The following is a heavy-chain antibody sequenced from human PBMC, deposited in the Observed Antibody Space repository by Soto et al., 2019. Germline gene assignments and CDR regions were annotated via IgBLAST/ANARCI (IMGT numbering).Heavy chain of an antibody. D-gene: IGHD3-16*01. CDR1: GFTFRSYV. J-gene: IGHJ1*01. Sequence: VQLVESGGGLVKPGASLRVSCVGSGFTFRSYVIHWVRQAPGKGLEWVALTSYDGSDKYYGDSVRGRFTISRDNSRNTVDLQMDSLRLEDTALYYCARWGTTGGLDVWGQGTLVSVSS. CDR3: ARWGTTGGLDV. CDR2: TSYDGSDK. V-gene: IGHV3-30*19.